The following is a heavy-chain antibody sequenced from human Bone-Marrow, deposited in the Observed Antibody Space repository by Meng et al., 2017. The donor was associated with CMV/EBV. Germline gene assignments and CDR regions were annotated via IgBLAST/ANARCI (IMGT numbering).Heavy chain of an antibody. CDR1: GFTFSSYA. CDR2: ISYDGSNK. D-gene: IGHD3-22*01. CDR3: ARDLGSSGYHPDD. V-gene: IGHV3-30*04. Sequence: GGSLRLSCAASGFTFSSYAMHWVRQAPGKGLEWVAVISYDGSNKYYAVSVKGRFTISRDNSKNTLYLQMDSLRAEDTAVYYCARDLGSSGYHPDDWGQGTLVTVSS. J-gene: IGHJ4*02.